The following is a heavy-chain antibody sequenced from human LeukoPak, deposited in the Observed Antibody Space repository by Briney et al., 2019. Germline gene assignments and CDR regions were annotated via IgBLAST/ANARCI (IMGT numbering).Heavy chain of an antibody. Sequence: AGSLRLSCAASGFTFGSYEMNWVRQAPGKGLEWVSAISGSGGSTYYADSVKGRFTISRDNSKNTLYLQMNSLRAEDTAVYYCAKLPAVYYDFWSGYSGAPYYFDYWGQGTLVTVSS. CDR1: GFTFGSYE. CDR2: ISGSGGST. J-gene: IGHJ4*02. CDR3: AKLPAVYYDFWSGYSGAPYYFDY. V-gene: IGHV3-23*01. D-gene: IGHD3-3*01.